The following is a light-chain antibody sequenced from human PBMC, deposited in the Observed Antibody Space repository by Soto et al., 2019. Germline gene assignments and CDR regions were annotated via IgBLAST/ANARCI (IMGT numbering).Light chain of an antibody. CDR2: GNS. Sequence: QSVLTQPPSVSGAPGQRVTISCTGSSSNIGAGYDGHWYQQLPGPAPKLLIYGNSNRPSGVPDRFFGSKSGTSASLAITGRQAEDDADYYCQPYDSSLSGVVFGGGTKLTVL. V-gene: IGLV1-40*01. CDR1: SSNIGAGYD. J-gene: IGLJ2*01. CDR3: QPYDSSLSGVV.